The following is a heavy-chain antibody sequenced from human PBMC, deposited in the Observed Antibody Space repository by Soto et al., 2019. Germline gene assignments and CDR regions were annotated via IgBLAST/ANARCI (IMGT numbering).Heavy chain of an antibody. CDR1: GFTFSSTW. CDR2: INSDGTAT. CDR3: AKDWGYSSDY. Sequence: PGGSLRLSCAASGFTFSSTWMHWVRQAPGKGLVWVSFINSDGTATTYADPVKGRFTISRDNGRNTVYLQMNTLRAEDTAVYYCAKDWGYSSDYWGQGALVTVSS. D-gene: IGHD1-26*01. V-gene: IGHV3-74*01. J-gene: IGHJ4*02.